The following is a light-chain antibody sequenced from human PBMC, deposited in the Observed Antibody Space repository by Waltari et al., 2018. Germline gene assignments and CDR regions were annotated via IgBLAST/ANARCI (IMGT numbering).Light chain of an antibody. Sequence: EIVLTQSPGTLSLSHGERATLSCRASQSVSSSYLAWYQQKPGQAPRLLIYGASSRATGIPDRFSGSGSGTDFTLTISRLEPEDFAVYYCQQYGSSPPLTFGGGTKVEIK. V-gene: IGKV3-20*01. CDR2: GAS. CDR3: QQYGSSPPLT. CDR1: QSVSSSY. J-gene: IGKJ4*01.